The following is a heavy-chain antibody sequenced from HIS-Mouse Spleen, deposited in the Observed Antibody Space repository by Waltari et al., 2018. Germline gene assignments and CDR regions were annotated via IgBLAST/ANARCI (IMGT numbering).Heavy chain of an antibody. D-gene: IGHD6-13*01. CDR1: GGSIRSRSSY. CDR3: AREIPYSSSWYDWYFDL. Sequence: QLQLQESGPGLVKPSETLSLTCTVSGGSIRSRSSYSGWIRQPPGKGLEWIGSIYYSGSTYYNPSLKSRVTISVDTSKNQFSLKLSSVTAADTAVYYCAREIPYSSSWYDWYFDLWGRGTLVTVSS. J-gene: IGHJ2*01. CDR2: IYYSGST. V-gene: IGHV4-39*07.